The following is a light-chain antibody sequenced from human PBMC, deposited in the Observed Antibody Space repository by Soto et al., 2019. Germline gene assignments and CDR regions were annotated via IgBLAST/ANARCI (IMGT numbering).Light chain of an antibody. Sequence: QSVLTQPVSVSGSPGQSITVSCTGTSSDVGGYGSVSWFQQHPGKAPKLMIYEVSNRPSGVSNRFSGSKSGNTASLTISGLQAEDEADYYCSSYTSSSTPYVFGTGTKVTVL. CDR1: SSDVGGYGS. CDR3: SSYTSSSTPYV. CDR2: EVS. V-gene: IGLV2-14*01. J-gene: IGLJ1*01.